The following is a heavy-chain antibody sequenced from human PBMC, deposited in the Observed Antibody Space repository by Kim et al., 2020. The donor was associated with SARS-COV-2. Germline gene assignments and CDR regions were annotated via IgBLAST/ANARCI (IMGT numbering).Heavy chain of an antibody. J-gene: IGHJ6*02. V-gene: IGHV3-30*07. Sequence: GRFTISRDNSKNTLYLQMNSLRAEDTAVYYCARDPDYGDYELVYYYGMDVWGQGTTVTVSS. CDR3: ARDPDYGDYELVYYYGMDV. D-gene: IGHD4-17*01.